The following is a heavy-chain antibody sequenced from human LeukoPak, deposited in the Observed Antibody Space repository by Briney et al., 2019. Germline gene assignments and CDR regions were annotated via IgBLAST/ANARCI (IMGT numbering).Heavy chain of an antibody. CDR1: GGSISSYY. J-gene: IGHJ4*02. CDR3: ARGYDSSGYYY. Sequence: SETLSLTCTVSGGSISSYYWSWIRQPPGKGLEWIGYIYYSGSTNYNPSLKSRVTISVDTSKNQFSLKLSSVTAADTAVYYCARGYDSSGYYYWAQGTLFTVSS. CDR2: IYYSGST. V-gene: IGHV4-59*01. D-gene: IGHD3-22*01.